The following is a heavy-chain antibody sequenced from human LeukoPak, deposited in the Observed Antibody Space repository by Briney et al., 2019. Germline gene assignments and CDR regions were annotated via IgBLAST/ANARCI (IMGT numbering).Heavy chain of an antibody. CDR2: IYYSGST. D-gene: IGHD6-13*01. CDR1: GGPISSYY. J-gene: IGHJ4*02. Sequence: SETLSLTCTVSGGPISSYYWSWIRQPPGKGLEWIGYIYYSGSTNYNPSLKSRVTISVDTSKNQFSLKLSSVTAADTAVYYCARGVIGSWYVGSYYFDYWGQGTLVTVSS. V-gene: IGHV4-59*01. CDR3: ARGVIGSWYVGSYYFDY.